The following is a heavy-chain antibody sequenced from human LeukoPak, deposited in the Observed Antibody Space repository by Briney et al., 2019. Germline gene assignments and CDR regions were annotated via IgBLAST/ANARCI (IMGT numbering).Heavy chain of an antibody. V-gene: IGHV5-51*01. CDR3: ARLVAMYYYDSSGYSPQYPNFDY. J-gene: IGHJ4*02. D-gene: IGHD3-22*01. CDR2: IYPGDSDT. Sequence: GESLKISCKGSGYSFTSYWIGWVRQMPGKGLEWMGIIYPGDSDTRYSPSFQGQVTISADKSISTAYLQWSSLKASDTAMYYCARLVAMYYYDSSGYSPQYPNFDYWGQGTLVTVSP. CDR1: GYSFTSYW.